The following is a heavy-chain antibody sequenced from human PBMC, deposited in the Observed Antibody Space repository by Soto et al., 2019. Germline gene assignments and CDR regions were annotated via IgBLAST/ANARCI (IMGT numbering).Heavy chain of an antibody. CDR1: GFTFSSYS. CDR3: ARDAPDDYGPNGELDI. J-gene: IGHJ3*02. Sequence: PGGSLRLSCAASGFTFSSYSMNWVRQAPGKGLEWVSSISSSSSYIYYADSVKGRFTISRDNAKNSLYLQMNSLRAEDTAVYYCARDAPDDYGPNGELDIWGQGTMVTVSS. V-gene: IGHV3-21*01. CDR2: ISSSSSYI. D-gene: IGHD3-10*01.